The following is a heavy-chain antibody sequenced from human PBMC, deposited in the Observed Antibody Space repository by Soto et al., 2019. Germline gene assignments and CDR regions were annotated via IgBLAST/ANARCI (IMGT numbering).Heavy chain of an antibody. CDR3: ARGLRSSYYYDSSGYFRRRPDYYYGMDV. J-gene: IGHJ6*02. CDR1: GGSFSGYY. V-gene: IGHV4-34*01. Sequence: LSLTCAVYGGSFSGYYWSWIRQPPGKGLEWIGEINHSGSTNYNPSLKSRVTISVDTSKNQFSLKLSSVTAADTAVYYCARGLRSSYYYDSSGYFRRRPDYYYGMDVWGQGTTVTVSS. CDR2: INHSGST. D-gene: IGHD3-22*01.